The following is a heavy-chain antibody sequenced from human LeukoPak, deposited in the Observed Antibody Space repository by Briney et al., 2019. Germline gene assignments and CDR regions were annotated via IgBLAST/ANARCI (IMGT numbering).Heavy chain of an antibody. D-gene: IGHD3-10*01. J-gene: IGHJ4*02. Sequence: SGTLSLTCAVSGGAISNSNWWTWVRQPPGKGLEWIGKIYHSGSTNYNPSLKSRVTISVDTSKNQFSLKLSSVTAADTAVYYCAGRGSYYYGSGSQPASDYWGQGTLVIVSS. V-gene: IGHV4-4*02. CDR1: GGAISNSNW. CDR3: AGRGSYYYGSGSQPASDY. CDR2: IYHSGST.